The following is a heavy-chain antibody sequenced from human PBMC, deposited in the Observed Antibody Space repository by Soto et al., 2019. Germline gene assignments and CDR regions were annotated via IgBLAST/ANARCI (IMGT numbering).Heavy chain of an antibody. Sequence: GTSVKLSCEACGDRFTSYGISWVRQAPGQGLEWMGWISAYNGNTNYAQKLQGRVTMTTDTSTSTAYMELRSLRSDDTAVYYCARDDSYGSGSFDYWGQGTLVTVSS. CDR1: GDRFTSYG. D-gene: IGHD3-10*01. CDR3: ARDDSYGSGSFDY. V-gene: IGHV1-18*01. J-gene: IGHJ4*02. CDR2: ISAYNGNT.